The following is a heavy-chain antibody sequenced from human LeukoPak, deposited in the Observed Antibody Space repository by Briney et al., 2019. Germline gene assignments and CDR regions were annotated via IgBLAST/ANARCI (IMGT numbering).Heavy chain of an antibody. Sequence: PGGSLRLSCAASGFTFSNYNMNWVRQAPGKGLEWVAYITLSRTTIYYADSVKGRFTISRDNSKNTLYLQMNSLRAEDTAVYYCAKGWLWFAELQKFDYWGQGTLVTVSS. CDR1: GFTFSNYN. V-gene: IGHV3-48*01. J-gene: IGHJ4*02. CDR3: AKGWLWFAELQKFDY. CDR2: ITLSRTTI. D-gene: IGHD3-10*01.